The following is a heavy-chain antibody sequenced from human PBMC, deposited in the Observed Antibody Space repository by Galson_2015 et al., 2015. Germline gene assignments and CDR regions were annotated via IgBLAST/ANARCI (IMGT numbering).Heavy chain of an antibody. J-gene: IGHJ4*02. CDR3: ARDDGVVANDY. Sequence: CLRLSCAASGFTFSSYGMHWVRQAPGKGLEWVAVIWYDGSNKYYADSVKGRFTISRDNSKNTLYLQMNSLRAEDTAVYYCARDDGVVANDYWGQGTLVTVSS. CDR2: IWYDGSNK. CDR1: GFTFSSYG. V-gene: IGHV3-33*01. D-gene: IGHD2-15*01.